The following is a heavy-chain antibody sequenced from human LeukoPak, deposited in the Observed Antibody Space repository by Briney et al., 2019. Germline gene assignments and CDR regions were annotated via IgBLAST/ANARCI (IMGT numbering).Heavy chain of an antibody. CDR2: IYYSGST. Sequence: SETLSLTCTVSGGSISSSSYYWGWIRQPPGKGLEWIGSIYYSGSTYYNPSLKSRVTISVDTSKNQFSLKLSSLTAADTAVYYCARQKERITIFGVVIPYYFDYWGQGTLVTVSS. CDR3: ARQKERITIFGVVIPYYFDY. V-gene: IGHV4-39*01. D-gene: IGHD3-3*01. J-gene: IGHJ4*02. CDR1: GGSISSSSYY.